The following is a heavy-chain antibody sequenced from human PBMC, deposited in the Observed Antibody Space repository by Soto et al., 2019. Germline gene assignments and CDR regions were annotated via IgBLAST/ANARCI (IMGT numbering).Heavy chain of an antibody. J-gene: IGHJ4*02. CDR1: GCSISSSSYF. CDR3: ARHGGSGVDY. CDR2: IYYSGST. V-gene: IGHV4-39*01. D-gene: IGHD6-25*01. Sequence: SETLSLTCTFSGCSISSSSYFWGWIRQPPGKGLEWIGSIYYSGSTYYNPSLKSRVTISVDTSKNQFSLKLSSVTAARTAVYYCARHGGSGVDYWGQGTLVTVS.